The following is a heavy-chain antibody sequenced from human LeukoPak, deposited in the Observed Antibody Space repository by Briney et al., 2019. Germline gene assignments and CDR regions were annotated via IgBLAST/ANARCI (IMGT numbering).Heavy chain of an antibody. CDR3: ARAGGAGLDY. Sequence: GGSLRLSCAASGFSLSSHGMHWVRQAPGKGLEWVAVIWYDGSNKYYADSVKGRFTISRDISKNTLYLEINSLRAEDTAVYYCARAGGAGLDYWGQGTLVTVSS. D-gene: IGHD3-16*01. CDR1: GFSLSSHG. CDR2: IWYDGSNK. V-gene: IGHV3-33*01. J-gene: IGHJ4*02.